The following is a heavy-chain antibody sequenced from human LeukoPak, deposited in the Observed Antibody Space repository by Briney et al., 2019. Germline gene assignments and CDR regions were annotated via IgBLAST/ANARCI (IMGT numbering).Heavy chain of an antibody. V-gene: IGHV3-48*01. CDR3: ARGRTRGYPMRGDYDY. Sequence: PGGSLRLSCAGSGLTFSAYWMSWVRQAPGKGLEWVSYISSSSSTIYYADSVKGRFTISRDNAKNSLYLQMNSLRAEDTAVYYCARGRTRGYPMRGDYDYWGQGTLVTVSS. J-gene: IGHJ4*02. CDR1: GLTFSAYW. D-gene: IGHD3-22*01. CDR2: ISSSSSTI.